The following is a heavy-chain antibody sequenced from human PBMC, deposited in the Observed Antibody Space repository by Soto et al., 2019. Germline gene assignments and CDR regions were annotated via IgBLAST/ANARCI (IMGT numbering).Heavy chain of an antibody. CDR2: IDPSDSYI. CDR3: ARLRDGYRNDAFDI. Sequence: GESLKISCKGSGYSFNSYWISWVRQMPGKGLEWMGRIDPSDSYINYNPSFQGHVTISADKSISTAYLQWSSLKASDTAMYYCARLRDGYRNDAFDIWGQGTMVTVSS. D-gene: IGHD5-12*01. J-gene: IGHJ3*02. CDR1: GYSFNSYW. V-gene: IGHV5-10-1*01.